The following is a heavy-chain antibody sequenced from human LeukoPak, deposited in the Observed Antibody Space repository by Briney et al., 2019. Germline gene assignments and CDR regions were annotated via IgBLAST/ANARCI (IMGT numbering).Heavy chain of an antibody. CDR2: ISYDGSNK. D-gene: IGHD3-3*01. V-gene: IGHV3-30*18. J-gene: IGHJ3*02. Sequence: GGSLRLSCAASGFTFSSYGMHWVRQAPGKGLEWVAVISYDGSNKYYADSVKGRFTISRDNSKNTLYLQMNSLRAEDTAVYYCAKDGILSGYYIDDAFDIWGQGTMVTVSS. CDR1: GFTFSSYG. CDR3: AKDGILSGYYIDDAFDI.